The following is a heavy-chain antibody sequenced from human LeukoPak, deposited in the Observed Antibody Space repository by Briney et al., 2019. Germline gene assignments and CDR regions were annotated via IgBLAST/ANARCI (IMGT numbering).Heavy chain of an antibody. D-gene: IGHD3-10*01. CDR1: GGTFSSCT. Sequence: SVMVSCKASGGTFSSCTISWVRQAPGQGLEWMGGIIPIFGTANYAQKFQGRVTITADESTSTAYMELNSLRSEDTAMYYCARLMDYYASGTYGRYAMDVWGKGTTVTVTS. CDR3: ARLMDYYASGTYGRYAMDV. CDR2: IIPIFGTA. V-gene: IGHV1-69*13. J-gene: IGHJ6*04.